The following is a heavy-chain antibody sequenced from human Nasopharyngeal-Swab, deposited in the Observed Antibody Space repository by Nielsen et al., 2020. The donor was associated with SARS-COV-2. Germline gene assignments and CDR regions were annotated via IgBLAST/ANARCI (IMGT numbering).Heavy chain of an antibody. CDR2: FDPEDGET. D-gene: IGHD2-21*02. J-gene: IGHJ4*02. CDR3: ATGYAYCGGDCFIDY. V-gene: IGHV1-24*01. Sequence: ASVKVSCKVSRYTHTELSMHWVRQAPGKGLEWMGGFDPEDGETIYAQKFQGRVTMTEDTSTDTAYMELSSLRSEDTAVYYCATGYAYCGGDCFIDYWGQGTLVTVSS. CDR1: RYTHTELS.